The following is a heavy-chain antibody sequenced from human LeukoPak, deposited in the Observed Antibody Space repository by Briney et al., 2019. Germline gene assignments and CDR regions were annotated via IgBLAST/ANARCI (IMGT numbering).Heavy chain of an antibody. CDR3: ARELGYCSSTSCYLGNAFDI. J-gene: IGHJ3*02. CDR1: GFTFSSYA. CDR2: ISGSGGST. V-gene: IGHV3-23*01. Sequence: PGGSLRLSCAASGFTFSSYAMSWVRQAPGKGLEWVSAISGSGGSTYYADSVKGRFTISRDNSKNTLYLQMNSLRAEDTAVYYCARELGYCSSTSCYLGNAFDIWGQGTMVTVSS. D-gene: IGHD2-2*01.